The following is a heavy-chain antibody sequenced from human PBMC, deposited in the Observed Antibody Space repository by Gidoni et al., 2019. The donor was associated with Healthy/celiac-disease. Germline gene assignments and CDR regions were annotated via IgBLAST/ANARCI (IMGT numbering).Heavy chain of an antibody. CDR1: GGSISSSSYY. CDR2: IYYSGST. V-gene: IGHV4-39*01. J-gene: IGHJ4*02. Sequence: QLQLPESGPGLLKPSETLSLTCTVSGGSISSSSYYWGWIRQPPGKGLEWIGSIYYSGSTYYNPSLKSRVTISVDTSKNQFALKLSSVTAADTAVYYCARHARGVDPYYFDYWGQGTLVTVSS. D-gene: IGHD2-15*01. CDR3: ARHARGVDPYYFDY.